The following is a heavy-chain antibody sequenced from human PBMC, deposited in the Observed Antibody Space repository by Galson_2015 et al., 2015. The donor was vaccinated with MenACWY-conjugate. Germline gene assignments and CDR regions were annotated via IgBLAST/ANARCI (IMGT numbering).Heavy chain of an antibody. CDR1: GYTFTSYY. Sequence: SVKVSCKASGYTFTSYYMHWVRQAPGQGLEWMGIINPSGGSTSYAQKFQGRVTMTRDTSTSTVYIELSSLRSEDTAVYYCARERGVDGWLQQFDPWGQGTLVTVSS. D-gene: IGHD5-24*01. CDR3: ARERGVDGWLQQFDP. CDR2: INPSGGST. V-gene: IGHV1-46*01. J-gene: IGHJ5*02.